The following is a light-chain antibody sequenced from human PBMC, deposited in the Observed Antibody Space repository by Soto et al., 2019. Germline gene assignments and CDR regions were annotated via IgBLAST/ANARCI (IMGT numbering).Light chain of an antibody. Sequence: DIVMTQSPDSLAVSLGERATINCKSSQRVLYNSNNKNYLAWYQQKPGQPPKLLIYWASTRESGVPDRFSGSGSGTDFTLTISSLQAEDVAVYYCQQYSSTPYTFCQGTKLEIK. CDR1: QRVLYNSNNKNY. J-gene: IGKJ2*01. V-gene: IGKV4-1*01. CDR2: WAS. CDR3: QQYSSTPYT.